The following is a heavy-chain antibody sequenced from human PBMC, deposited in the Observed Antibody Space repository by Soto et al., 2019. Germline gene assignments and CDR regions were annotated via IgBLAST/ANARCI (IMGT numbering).Heavy chain of an antibody. CDR2: IYPGDSNT. V-gene: IGHV5-51*01. CDR3: ARLYFYGSASYYPPHFFGS. Sequence: GESLKISCKVSGYIFTNYWIGWVRQMPGKGPEWMGFIYPGDSNTRYSPSFQGQVTISVDKSIKTAYLQWSSLKTSDTAMYYCARLYFYGSASYYPPHFFGSWGQGTLVTVSS. D-gene: IGHD3-10*01. CDR1: GYIFTNYW. J-gene: IGHJ4*02.